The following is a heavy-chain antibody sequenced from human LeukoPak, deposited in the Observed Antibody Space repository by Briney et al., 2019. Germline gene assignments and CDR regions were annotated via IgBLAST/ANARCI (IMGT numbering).Heavy chain of an antibody. V-gene: IGHV3-23*01. CDR3: ARDLYYGDYHNWFDP. CDR1: GFTFSSYG. CDR2: ISGTGGTT. J-gene: IGHJ5*02. Sequence: GGSLRLSCAASGFTFSSYGMSWVRQAPGKGLEWVSAISGTGGTTYYADSVKGRFTISRDNSKNTLYLQMNSLRADDTAVYYCARDLYYGDYHNWFDPWGQGTLVTVSS. D-gene: IGHD4-17*01.